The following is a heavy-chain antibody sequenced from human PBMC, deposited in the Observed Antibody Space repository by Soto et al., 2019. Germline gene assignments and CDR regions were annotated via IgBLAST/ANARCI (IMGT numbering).Heavy chain of an antibody. V-gene: IGHV5-10-1*01. J-gene: IGHJ6*02. CDR3: ARQGVVVAATPDYYYGMDV. CDR2: IDPSDSYT. D-gene: IGHD2-15*01. CDR1: GYSFTIYW. Sequence: SLEIYCKCSGYSFTIYWISWVRQMPGKGLEWMGRIDPSDSYTNYSPSFQGHVTISADKSISTAYLQWSSLKASDTAMYYCARQGVVVAATPDYYYGMDVWGQGTTVTVSS.